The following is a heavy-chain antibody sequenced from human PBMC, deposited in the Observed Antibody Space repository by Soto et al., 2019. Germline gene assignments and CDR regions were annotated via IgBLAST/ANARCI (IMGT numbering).Heavy chain of an antibody. V-gene: IGHV4-31*03. CDR1: GDSISSGGYY. J-gene: IGHJ4*02. CDR2: IDYSGST. Sequence: VQLQESGPGLVKPSQTLSLTCSVSGDSISSGGYYWSWIRQYPGKGLEWVGYIDYSGSTYYNSSLKSRLTISADMFKNQFSLKLRSVTAADTAVYYCARVTPAAGTPYWGQGTLVTVSS. CDR3: ARVTPAAGTPY. D-gene: IGHD6-13*01.